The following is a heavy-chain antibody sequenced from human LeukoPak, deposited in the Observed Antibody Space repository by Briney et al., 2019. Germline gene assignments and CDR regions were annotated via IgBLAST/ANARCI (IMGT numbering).Heavy chain of an antibody. V-gene: IGHV3-21*01. D-gene: IGHD3-10*01. CDR1: GFTFSSYS. CDR3: ARGVASGSYYDLFDY. CDR2: ISFSSSYI. J-gene: IGHJ4*02. Sequence: GGSLRLSCAASGFTFSSYSMNWVRQAPGKGLEWVSSISFSSSYIFYADSVKGRFTISRDNAKNSLYLQMNSLRAEDTALYYCARGVASGSYYDLFDYWGQGTLVTVSS.